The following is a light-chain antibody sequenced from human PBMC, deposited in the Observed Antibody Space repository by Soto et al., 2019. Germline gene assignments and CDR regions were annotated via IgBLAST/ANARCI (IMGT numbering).Light chain of an antibody. CDR1: QSVSSNY. CDR3: QQYGSSPTWT. J-gene: IGKJ1*01. Sequence: EVVLTQSPGTLSLSPGERATLSCRASQSVSSNYLVWYQQKPGQAPRLLIYGASSRATGIPDRFSASGSGTDFTLTISRLEPEDFAVYYCQQYGSSPTWTFGQGNKGAIK. CDR2: GAS. V-gene: IGKV3-20*01.